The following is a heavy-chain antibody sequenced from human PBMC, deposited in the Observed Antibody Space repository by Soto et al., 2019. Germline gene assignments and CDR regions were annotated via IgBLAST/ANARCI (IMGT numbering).Heavy chain of an antibody. CDR2: ISYDGSNK. CDR1: GFTFSSYA. D-gene: IGHD2-8*01. Sequence: GGSLRLSCAASGFTFSSYAMHWVRQAPGKGLEWVAVISYDGSNKYYADSVKGRFTISRDNSKNTLYLQMNSLRAEDTAVYYCASNLEYCTNGVCYTPLGDYWGQGTLVTVSS. CDR3: ASNLEYCTNGVCYTPLGDY. V-gene: IGHV3-30-3*01. J-gene: IGHJ4*02.